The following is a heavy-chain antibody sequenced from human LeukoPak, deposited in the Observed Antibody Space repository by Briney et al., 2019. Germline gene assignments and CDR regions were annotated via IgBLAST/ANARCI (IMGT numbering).Heavy chain of an antibody. D-gene: IGHD3-3*01. V-gene: IGHV1-2*02. J-gene: IGHJ4*02. CDR1: GYTFTGYY. Sequence: ASVKVSCKASGYTFTGYYIHWVRQAPGRGLESMGWINPNSGGANYAQKFQGSITMTRDTSISTAYMVLSRLRSDDTAVYYCARVTTIFGVAPPDYWGQGTLVTVSS. CDR3: ARVTTIFGVAPPDY. CDR2: INPNSGGA.